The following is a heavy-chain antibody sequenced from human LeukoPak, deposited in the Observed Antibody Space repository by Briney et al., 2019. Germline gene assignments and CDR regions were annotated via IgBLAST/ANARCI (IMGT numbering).Heavy chain of an antibody. CDR1: GFTFSNYG. CDR3: ARPTLLGYCSSTSCYEPYFDY. D-gene: IGHD2-2*01. CDR2: ISNNGNNQ. J-gene: IGHJ4*02. V-gene: IGHV3-30*03. Sequence: GGSLRLSCAASGFTFSNYGMNWVRQAPGKGLEWVAVISNNGNNQFYADSVKGRFTISRDNSKSTVYLQMNSLRAEDTAVYYCARPTLLGYCSSTSCYEPYFDYWGQGTLVTVSS.